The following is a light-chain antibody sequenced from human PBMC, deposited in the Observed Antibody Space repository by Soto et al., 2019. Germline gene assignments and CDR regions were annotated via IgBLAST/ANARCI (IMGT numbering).Light chain of an antibody. CDR2: EVN. CDR3: ISSTRSSTWV. V-gene: IGLV2-14*01. Sequence: QSVLTQPASVSGSPGQSITISCTGTSSDVGGYKYVSWCQQHPGNAPKLILYEVNIRPSGVSNRFSGSKSGNTASLTISGLQAEDEAHYYCISSTRSSTWVFGAGTKLTVL. J-gene: IGLJ3*02. CDR1: SSDVGGYKY.